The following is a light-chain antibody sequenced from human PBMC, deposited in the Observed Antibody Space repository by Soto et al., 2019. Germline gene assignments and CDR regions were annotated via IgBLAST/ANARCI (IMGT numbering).Light chain of an antibody. CDR3: QQYCSSPST. V-gene: IGKV3-20*01. J-gene: IGKJ5*01. Sequence: EIVLTQSPGPLSLSPGERATLSCRSSQTFIHNYLAWHQQKPGQAPRLLVYGASNGATGIPDRFSGSRSGTDCTLTISRLEPEDFAVYYCQQYCSSPSTFGQGTRLEI. CDR2: GAS. CDR1: QTFIHNY.